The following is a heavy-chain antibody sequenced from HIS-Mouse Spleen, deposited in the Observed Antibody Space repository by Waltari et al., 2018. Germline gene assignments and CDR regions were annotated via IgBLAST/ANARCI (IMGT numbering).Heavy chain of an antibody. Sequence: QVQLVESGGGVVQPGRSLRLPCAASGLTFSSYGMHWVRQAPGKGLEWVAVISYDGSNKYYADSVKGRFTISRDNSKNTLYLQMNSLRAEDTAVYYCAKDKHHAFDYWGQGTLVTVSS. CDR2: ISYDGSNK. V-gene: IGHV3-30*18. CDR3: AKDKHHAFDY. J-gene: IGHJ4*02. CDR1: GLTFSSYG.